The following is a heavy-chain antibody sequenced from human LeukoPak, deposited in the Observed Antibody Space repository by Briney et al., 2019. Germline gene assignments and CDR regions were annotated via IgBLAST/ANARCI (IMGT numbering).Heavy chain of an antibody. J-gene: IGHJ4*02. D-gene: IGHD3-22*01. V-gene: IGHV4-30-2*01. Sequence: SETLSLTCGVSGDSSSSGSFAWSWIRQPPGKGLEWIGYIYRNGTTHYNPSLKSRVTISADRSKNQFSLRLSSMTAADTAVYYCARANYYYDSSGYYYNYYFDSWGQGALVTVSS. CDR3: ARANYYYDSSGYYYNYYFDS. CDR2: IYRNGTT. CDR1: GDSSSSGSFA.